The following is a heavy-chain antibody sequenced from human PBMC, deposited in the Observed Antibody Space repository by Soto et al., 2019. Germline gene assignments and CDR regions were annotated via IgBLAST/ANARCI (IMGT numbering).Heavy chain of an antibody. CDR1: GFTFSSYA. V-gene: IGHV3-23*01. Sequence: EVQLLESGGGLVQPGGSLRLSCAASGFTFSSYAMSWVRQAPGKGLEWVSAISGSGGSTYYADSVKGRFTISRDNSKNTLYLQMNSLRAEDTAVYYCAKTANYYDSSGYADAFDIWGQGTMVTVSS. J-gene: IGHJ3*02. CDR2: ISGSGGST. D-gene: IGHD3-22*01. CDR3: AKTANYYDSSGYADAFDI.